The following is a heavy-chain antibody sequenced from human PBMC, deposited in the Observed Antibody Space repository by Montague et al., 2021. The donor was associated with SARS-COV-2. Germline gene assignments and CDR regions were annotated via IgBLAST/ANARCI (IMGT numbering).Heavy chain of an antibody. J-gene: IGHJ4*02. CDR2: IYSSGST. CDR1: SGSVSSDY. CDR3: AGTGDAYTRYYFDY. V-gene: IGHV4-59*02. Sequence: SETLSLTCSVSSGSVSSDYWSWIQQPPGKGLEWIGYIYSSGSTSYNPSLKSRVTISIDTSKNQFSLRLSPVTAADTAVYYCAGTGDAYTRYYFDYWGQGTLVTVSS. D-gene: IGHD5-24*01.